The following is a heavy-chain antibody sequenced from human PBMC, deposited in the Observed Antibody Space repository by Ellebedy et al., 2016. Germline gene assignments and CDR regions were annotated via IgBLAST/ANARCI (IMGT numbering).Heavy chain of an antibody. CDR3: ARVGRPKYYDFWSGYYNELGYYGMDV. Sequence: GGSLRLSCSASGFSFSNNWMHWVRQAPGKGLVWVSRINSDGSGTSYADSVRGRFTISRDNSKNTLYLQMNSLRAEDTAVYYCARVGRPKYYDFWSGYYNELGYYGMDVWGQGTTVTVSS. J-gene: IGHJ6*02. CDR2: INSDGSGT. CDR1: GFSFSNNW. D-gene: IGHD3-3*01. V-gene: IGHV3-74*01.